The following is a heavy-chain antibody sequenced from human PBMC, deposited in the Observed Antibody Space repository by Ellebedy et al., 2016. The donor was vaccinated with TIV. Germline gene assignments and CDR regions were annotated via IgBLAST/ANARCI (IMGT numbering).Heavy chain of an antibody. CDR3: ARGYDYVWGSYRGDY. D-gene: IGHD3-16*02. CDR2: ISAYNGNT. Sequence: ASVKVSCKASGYTFTSYGISWARQAPGQGLEWMGWISAYNGNTDYAQKLQGRVTMTTDTSTSTAYMELRSLRSDDTAVYYCARGYDYVWGSYRGDYWGQGTLVTVSS. J-gene: IGHJ4*02. V-gene: IGHV1-18*01. CDR1: GYTFTSYG.